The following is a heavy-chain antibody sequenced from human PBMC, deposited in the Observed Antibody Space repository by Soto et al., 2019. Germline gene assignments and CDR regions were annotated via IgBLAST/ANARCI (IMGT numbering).Heavy chain of an antibody. CDR2: INAGNGNT. CDR3: ASGPLVSTIFGVVIPYYFDY. J-gene: IGHJ4*02. D-gene: IGHD3-3*01. Sequence: GASVKVSCKASGYTFTSYAMHWVRQAPGQRLEWMGWINAGNGNTKYSQKFQGSVTITRDTSASTAYMELSSLRSEDTAVYYCASGPLVSTIFGVVIPYYFDYWGQGTLVTVSS. V-gene: IGHV1-3*01. CDR1: GYTFTSYA.